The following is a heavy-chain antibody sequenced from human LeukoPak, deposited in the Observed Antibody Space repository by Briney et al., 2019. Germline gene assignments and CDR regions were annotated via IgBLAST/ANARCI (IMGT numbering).Heavy chain of an antibody. CDR3: AKGERYCSGINCYETRIFRAFDP. Sequence: GGSLRLSCAASGFTFSSYGMHWVRQAPGKGLEWVAVTSYDGSSKYYGDSVKGRFTISRDNSKNTLYLQMNSLRAEDTAVYYCAKGERYCSGINCYETRIFRAFDPWGQGTLVTVSS. CDR2: TSYDGSSK. J-gene: IGHJ5*02. D-gene: IGHD2-15*01. V-gene: IGHV3-30*18. CDR1: GFTFSSYG.